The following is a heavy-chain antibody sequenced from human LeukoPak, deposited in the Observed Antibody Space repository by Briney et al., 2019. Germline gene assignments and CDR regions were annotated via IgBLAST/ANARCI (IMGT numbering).Heavy chain of an antibody. D-gene: IGHD3-10*01. CDR2: ISAYNGNT. J-gene: IGHJ4*02. V-gene: IGHV1-18*01. CDR1: GYTFTTYG. CDR3: ARSTRGSEFDY. Sequence: ASVTVSYTASGYTFTTYGIRWVRPTPGQGLEWMGWISAYNGNTNYAQKLQGRVTMTTDTSTSTAYMELRSLRSDDTAVYYCARSTRGSEFDYWGQGTLVTVSS.